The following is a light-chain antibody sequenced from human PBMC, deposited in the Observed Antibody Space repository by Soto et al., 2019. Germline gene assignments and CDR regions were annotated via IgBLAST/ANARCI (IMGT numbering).Light chain of an antibody. J-gene: IGKJ5*01. V-gene: IGKV3-15*01. CDR1: QSVSSN. Sequence: EIVMTQSPATLSVSPGERATLSCRASQSVSSNLAWYQQKPGQAPRLLIYGASTRATGIPARFSGSGSGTDFTLTISRLEPDDFAVYYCQQYGSSSTFGQGTRLEIK. CDR3: QQYGSSST. CDR2: GAS.